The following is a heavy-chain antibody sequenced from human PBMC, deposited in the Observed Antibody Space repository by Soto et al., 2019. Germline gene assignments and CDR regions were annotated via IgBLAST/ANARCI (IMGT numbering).Heavy chain of an antibody. CDR3: ARGHSSGWPNLLGY. CDR1: GYTFTSYA. J-gene: IGHJ4*02. V-gene: IGHV1-3*01. D-gene: IGHD6-19*01. CDR2: INAGNGNT. Sequence: QVQLVQSGAEVKKPGASVQVSCKASGYTFTSYAMHWVRQAPGHRLEWMGWINAGNGNTKYSQKFQGRVTITRDTSASTAYMELSSLRSEDTAVYYCARGHSSGWPNLLGYWGQGTLVTVSS.